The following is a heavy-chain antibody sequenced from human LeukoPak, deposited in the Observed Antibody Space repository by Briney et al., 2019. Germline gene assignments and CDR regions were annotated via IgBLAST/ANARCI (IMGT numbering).Heavy chain of an antibody. CDR3: ARWPPSGSGGSLHFDY. CDR1: GYTFTSYA. D-gene: IGHD2-15*01. CDR2: INAGNGNR. Sequence: ASVNVSCKASGYTFTSYAMHWVRQAAGQRVEGMGGINAGNGNRKYSQKFQGRVTITRATSASTAYMELSSLRSEDTAVYYCARWPPSGSGGSLHFDYWGQGTLVTVSS. J-gene: IGHJ4*02. V-gene: IGHV1-3*01.